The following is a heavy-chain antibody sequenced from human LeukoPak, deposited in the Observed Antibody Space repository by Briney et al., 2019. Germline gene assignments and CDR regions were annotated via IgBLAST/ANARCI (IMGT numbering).Heavy chain of an antibody. V-gene: IGHV1-69*04. CDR1: GGTFSSYG. CDR2: IIPILGIA. Sequence: ASVKVSCKASGGTFSSYGISWVRQAPGQGLEWMGRIIPILGIANYAQKFQGRVTITADKSTSTAYMELSSLRSEDTAVYYCARELLRVGFDYWGQGTLVTVSS. J-gene: IGHJ4*02. CDR3: ARELLRVGFDY. D-gene: IGHD1-26*01.